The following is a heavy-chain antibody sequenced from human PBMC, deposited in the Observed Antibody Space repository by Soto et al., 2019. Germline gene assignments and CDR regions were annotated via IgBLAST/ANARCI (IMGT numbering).Heavy chain of an antibody. CDR2: ISAYNGNT. Sequence: ASVKVSCKASGYTFASYGISWVRQAPGQGLEWMGWISAYNGNTNYAQKLQGRVTMTTDTSTSTAYMELRSLRSDDTAVYYCARDHGITGTTGRAFDIWGQGTMVTVSS. J-gene: IGHJ3*02. CDR3: ARDHGITGTTGRAFDI. V-gene: IGHV1-18*01. D-gene: IGHD1-20*01. CDR1: GYTFASYG.